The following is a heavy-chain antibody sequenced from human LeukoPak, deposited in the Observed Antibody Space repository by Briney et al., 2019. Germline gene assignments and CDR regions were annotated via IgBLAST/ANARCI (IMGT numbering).Heavy chain of an antibody. CDR2: IIPIFGTA. Sequence: SVKVSCKAPGGTFSSYAISWVRQAPGQGLEWMGGIIPIFGTANYAQKFQGRVTITADESTSTAYMELSSLRSEDTAVYYCAKGDSSGYLDPPNWFDPWGQGTLVTVSS. D-gene: IGHD3-22*01. V-gene: IGHV1-69*01. CDR3: AKGDSSGYLDPPNWFDP. J-gene: IGHJ5*02. CDR1: GGTFSSYA.